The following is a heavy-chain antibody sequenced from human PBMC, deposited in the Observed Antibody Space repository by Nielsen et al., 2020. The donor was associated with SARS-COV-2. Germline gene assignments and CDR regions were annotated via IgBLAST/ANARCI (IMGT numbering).Heavy chain of an antibody. V-gene: IGHV4-31*03. CDR1: GASISSGGYF. D-gene: IGHD5-12*01. CDR3: AREASGYDHYKYGMDV. CDR2: IYFTGRT. J-gene: IGHJ6*02. Sequence: LRLSCTVSGASISSGGYFWSWIRQHPGKGLEWIGYIYFTGRTSYNPSHKSRVAMSVDTSKNQFSLDLKSVTAADTAVYYCAREASGYDHYKYGMDVWGLGATVTVSS.